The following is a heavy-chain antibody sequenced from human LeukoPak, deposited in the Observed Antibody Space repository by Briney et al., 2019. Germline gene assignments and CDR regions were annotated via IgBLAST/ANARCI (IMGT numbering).Heavy chain of an antibody. Sequence: PGGSLRPSCAASGFIFSNYAMHWVRQAPGKGLEWVAVVSLDGGNEHYADSVKGRFTISRDNSKNTLYLQMNSLRAEDTAVYYCASFGYSYGSHQPRKSQKTTTFDYWGQGTLVTVSS. J-gene: IGHJ4*02. CDR2: VSLDGGNE. CDR1: GFIFSNYA. CDR3: ASFGYSYGSHQPRKSQKTTTFDY. V-gene: IGHV3-30*03. D-gene: IGHD5-18*01.